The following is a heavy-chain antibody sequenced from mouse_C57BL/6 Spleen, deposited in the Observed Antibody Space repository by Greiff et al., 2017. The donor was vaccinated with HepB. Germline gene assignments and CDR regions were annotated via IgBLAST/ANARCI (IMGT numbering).Heavy chain of an antibody. CDR2: IDPSDSET. CDR1: GYTFTNYW. Sequence: QVQLKQSGAELVRPGSSVKLSCKASGYTFTNYWMHWVKQRPIQGLEWIGNIDPSDSETHYNQKFKDKATLTVDKSSSTAYMKLSSLTSEDSAVYYCARPVNTVVATWDFDVWGTGTTVTVSS. D-gene: IGHD1-1*01. J-gene: IGHJ1*03. V-gene: IGHV1-52*01. CDR3: ARPVNTVVATWDFDV.